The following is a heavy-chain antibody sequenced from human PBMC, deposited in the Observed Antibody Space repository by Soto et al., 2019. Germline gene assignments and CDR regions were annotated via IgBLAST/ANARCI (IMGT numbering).Heavy chain of an antibody. CDR3: VKVSYYVIWPFTPFDY. D-gene: IGHD3-9*01. CDR2: ISGSGGST. CDR1: GFTFSSYA. J-gene: IGHJ4*02. Sequence: PGGSLRLSCAASGFTFSSYAMSWVRQAPGKGLEWVSAISGSGGSTYYADSVKGRFTISRDNSKNTLYLQMNSLRAEDTAVYYCVKVSYYVIWPFTPFDYWGQGTLVTVSS. V-gene: IGHV3-23*01.